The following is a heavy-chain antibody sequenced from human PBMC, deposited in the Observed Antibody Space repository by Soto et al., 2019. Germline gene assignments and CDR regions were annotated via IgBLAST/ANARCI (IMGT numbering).Heavy chain of an antibody. CDR2: INPSGGST. V-gene: IGHV1-46*01. D-gene: IGHD5-12*01. J-gene: IGHJ4*02. Sequence: ASVKVSCKASGYTFTSYYMHWVRQAPGQGLEWMGIINPSGGSTSYAQKFQGRVTVTRDTSTSTVYMELSSLRSEDTAVYYCARDPTSNRDGYHSFDYWGQGTLVTAS. CDR3: ARDPTSNRDGYHSFDY. CDR1: GYTFTSYY.